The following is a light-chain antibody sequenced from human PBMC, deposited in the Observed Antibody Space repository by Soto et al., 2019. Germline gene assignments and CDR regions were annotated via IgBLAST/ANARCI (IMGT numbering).Light chain of an antibody. Sequence: DIQMTQSPSILSASVGDRVAITCRASESISNWLAWYQQKPGKAPKVLIYDASRLQSGVPERFSGSGSGTEFTLTISSLQADDIATYYRQQYKSYSYTFGQGTNLEI. CDR3: QQYKSYSYT. J-gene: IGKJ2*01. CDR1: ESISNW. CDR2: DAS. V-gene: IGKV1-5*01.